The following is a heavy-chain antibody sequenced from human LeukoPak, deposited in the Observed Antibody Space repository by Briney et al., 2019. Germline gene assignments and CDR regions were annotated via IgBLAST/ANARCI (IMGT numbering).Heavy chain of an antibody. V-gene: IGHV3-21*01. CDR3: ARVGYSGYDGASFDY. J-gene: IGHJ4*02. CDR1: GFTFSSYA. CDR2: ISSSSSYI. D-gene: IGHD5-12*01. Sequence: GGSLRLSCAASGFTFSSYAMSWVRQAPGKGLEWVSSISSSSSYIYYADSVKGRFTISRDNAKNSLYLQMNSLRAEDTAVYYCARVGYSGYDGASFDYWGQGTLVTVSS.